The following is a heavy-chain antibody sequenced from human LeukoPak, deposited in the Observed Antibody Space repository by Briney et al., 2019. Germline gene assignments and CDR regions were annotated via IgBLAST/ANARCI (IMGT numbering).Heavy chain of an antibody. CDR2: INHSGST. CDR1: GGSFSGYY. V-gene: IGHV4-34*01. Sequence: PSETLSLTCAAYGGSFSGYYWSWIRQPPGKGLEWIGEINHSGSTNYNPSLKSRVTISVDTSRNQFSLKLSSVTAADTAVYYCARGRAAVVGNWFDPWGQGTLVTVSP. CDR3: ARGRAAVVGNWFDP. D-gene: IGHD2-15*01. J-gene: IGHJ5*02.